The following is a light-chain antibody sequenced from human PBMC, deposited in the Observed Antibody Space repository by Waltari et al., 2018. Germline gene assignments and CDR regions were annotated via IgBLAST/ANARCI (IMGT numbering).Light chain of an antibody. Sequence: IVLTQSPGTLSLSPGERATISCRASQSLSIYLAWYQQKPGRAPRLLIYPASSRATGVPDRFSGSGSGTDFSLTISRLGPEDFAVYYCQHYVSLPVTFGQGTKVEIK. V-gene: IGKV3-20*01. CDR3: QHYVSLPVT. CDR1: QSLSIY. J-gene: IGKJ1*01. CDR2: PAS.